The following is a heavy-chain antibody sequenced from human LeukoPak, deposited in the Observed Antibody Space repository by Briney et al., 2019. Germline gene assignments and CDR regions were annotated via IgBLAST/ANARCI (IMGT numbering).Heavy chain of an antibody. J-gene: IGHJ4*02. CDR1: GFTFSSYA. D-gene: IGHD3-3*01. CDR2: ISGSGGST. Sequence: GGSLRLSCAASGFTFSSYAMSWVRQAPGKGLEWVSAISGSGGSTYYAYSVKGRFTISRDNSKNTLYLQMNSLRAEDTAVYYCAKDRPLDYDFWSGYSTGWFDYWGQGTLVTVSS. V-gene: IGHV3-23*01. CDR3: AKDRPLDYDFWSGYSTGWFDY.